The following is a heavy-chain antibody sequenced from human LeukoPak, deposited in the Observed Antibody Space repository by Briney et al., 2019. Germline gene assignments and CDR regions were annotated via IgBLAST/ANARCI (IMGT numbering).Heavy chain of an antibody. CDR2: ISYDGSNK. Sequence: AGGSLRLSRAASGFTFSSYAMHWVRQAPGKGLEWVAVISYDGSNKYYADSVKGRFTISRDNSKNTLYLQMNSLRAEDSAVYYCARDSAAVGATYYFDYWGQGTLVTVSS. J-gene: IGHJ4*02. CDR3: ARDSAAVGATYYFDY. CDR1: GFTFSSYA. V-gene: IGHV3-30*04. D-gene: IGHD1-26*01.